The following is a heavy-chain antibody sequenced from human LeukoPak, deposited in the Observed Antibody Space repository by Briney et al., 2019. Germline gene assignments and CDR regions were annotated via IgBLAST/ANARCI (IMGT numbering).Heavy chain of an antibody. J-gene: IGHJ3*02. Sequence: SETLSLTCTVSGGSISSYYWSWIRQPPGKGLEWIGYIYYSGSTNYNPSLKSRVTISVDASKNQFSLKLSSVTAADTAVYYCARVYGEMATITDAFDIWGQGTMVTVSS. CDR1: GGSISSYY. D-gene: IGHD5-24*01. CDR3: ARVYGEMATITDAFDI. V-gene: IGHV4-59*01. CDR2: IYYSGST.